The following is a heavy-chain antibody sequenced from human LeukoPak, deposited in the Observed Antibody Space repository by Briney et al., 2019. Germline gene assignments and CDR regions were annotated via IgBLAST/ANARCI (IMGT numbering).Heavy chain of an antibody. CDR3: ARDPLDISRWTNAFDI. J-gene: IGHJ3*02. CDR1: GGSFSGYY. CDR2: INHSGST. D-gene: IGHD5-12*01. Sequence: SETLSLTCAVYGGSFSGYYWSWIRQPPGKGLEWIGEINHSGSTNYNPSLKSRVTISVDTSKNQFSLKLSSVTAADTAVYYCARDPLDISRWTNAFDIWGQGTTVIVS. V-gene: IGHV4-34*01.